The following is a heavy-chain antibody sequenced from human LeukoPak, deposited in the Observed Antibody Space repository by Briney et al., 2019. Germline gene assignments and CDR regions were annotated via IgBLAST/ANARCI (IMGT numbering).Heavy chain of an antibody. D-gene: IGHD2-21*01. Sequence: GASVKASRKASGYTFINYYMHWVRQAPGQGLEWMGIINPSGGSTSYAQKFQGRVTMTRDTSTSTVYMELSSLRSEDTAVYYCARDESTSILWWWGQGTLVTVSS. V-gene: IGHV1-46*01. CDR3: ARDESTSILWW. J-gene: IGHJ1*01. CDR1: GYTFINYY. CDR2: INPSGGST.